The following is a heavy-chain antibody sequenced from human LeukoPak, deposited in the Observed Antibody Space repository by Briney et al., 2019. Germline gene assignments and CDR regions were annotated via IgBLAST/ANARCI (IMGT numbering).Heavy chain of an antibody. CDR1: GSSIGTYS. J-gene: IGHJ3*02. CDR3: ARHRAEMATITDGAFDI. CDR2: IYTTGST. D-gene: IGHD5-24*01. V-gene: IGHV4-4*09. Sequence: SETLSLTCTVSGSSIGTYSWSWIRQPPGKGLEWVGYIYTTGSTHYNPPLKSRVTMSLDTSKNQLSLRLSSVTAADTAVFYCARHRAEMATITDGAFDIWGQGTMVTVSS.